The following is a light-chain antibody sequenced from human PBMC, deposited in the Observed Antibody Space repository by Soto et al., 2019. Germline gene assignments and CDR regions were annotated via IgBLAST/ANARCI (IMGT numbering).Light chain of an antibody. J-gene: IGKJ1*01. CDR1: QGINTY. CDR3: QSYYNATLWT. Sequence: IQLTQSPSSLSSSEGDRVTMTCRASQGINTYLAWYQQKPGKVPKLLIDAASTLQSGVPSRFSGSGTGTDFTLTISSLQPEDVAPYYCQSYYNATLWTFGQGTKVDIK. CDR2: AAS. V-gene: IGKV1-27*01.